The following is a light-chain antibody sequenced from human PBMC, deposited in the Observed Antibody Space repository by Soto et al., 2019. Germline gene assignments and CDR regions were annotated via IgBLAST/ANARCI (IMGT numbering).Light chain of an antibody. CDR2: DAS. Sequence: DIQMTQSPSTLSASVGDTVTITCRASQTIRGWLAWYQQRPGKAPNLLIFDASTLESGVPSRFSGSGSGTTFTLTISILQSDDSATYYCLQYNGYYRTFCQGTKVEIK. V-gene: IGKV1-5*01. CDR3: LQYNGYYRT. CDR1: QTIRGW. J-gene: IGKJ1*01.